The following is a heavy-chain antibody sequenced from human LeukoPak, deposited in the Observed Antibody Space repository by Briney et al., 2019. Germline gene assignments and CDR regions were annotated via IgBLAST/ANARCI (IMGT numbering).Heavy chain of an antibody. CDR1: GGSISSYY. V-gene: IGHV4-59*01. CDR2: IYYSGST. J-gene: IGHJ4*02. D-gene: IGHD2-21*01. CDR3: ARGYSSSWVVCGGDCYSYYFDY. Sequence: SETLSLTCTVSGGSISSYYWGWIRQPPGKGLEWIGYIYYSGSTNYNPSLKSRVTISVDTSKNQFSLKLSSVTAADTAVYYCARGYSSSWVVCGGDCYSYYFDYWGQGTLVTVSS.